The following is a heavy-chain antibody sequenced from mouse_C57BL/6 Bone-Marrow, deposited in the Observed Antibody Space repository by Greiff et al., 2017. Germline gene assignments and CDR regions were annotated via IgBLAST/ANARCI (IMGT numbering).Heavy chain of an antibody. Sequence: EVQRVESGGDLVKPGGSLKLSCAASGFTFSSYGMSWVRQTPDKRLEWVATISSGGSYTYYPDSVKGRFTISRDNAKNTLYLQMSSLNSEDTAMYYCARHSLLLWFAYWGQGTLVTVSA. CDR2: ISSGGSYT. D-gene: IGHD1-1*01. V-gene: IGHV5-6*01. CDR1: GFTFSSYG. J-gene: IGHJ3*01. CDR3: ARHSLLLWFAY.